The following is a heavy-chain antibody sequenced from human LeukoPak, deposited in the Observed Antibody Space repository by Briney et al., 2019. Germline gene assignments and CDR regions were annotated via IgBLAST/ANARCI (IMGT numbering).Heavy chain of an antibody. Sequence: PSETLSLTCSVSGGSISSYYWSWIRQPPGKGLEWIGYIYYSGSTNYNPSLKSRVTISVDTSKNQFSLKLSSVTAADTAVYYCARFAYDILTGYYPSYFDYWGQGTLVTVSS. CDR3: ARFAYDILTGYYPSYFDY. V-gene: IGHV4-59*01. D-gene: IGHD3-9*01. J-gene: IGHJ4*02. CDR1: GGSISSYY. CDR2: IYYSGST.